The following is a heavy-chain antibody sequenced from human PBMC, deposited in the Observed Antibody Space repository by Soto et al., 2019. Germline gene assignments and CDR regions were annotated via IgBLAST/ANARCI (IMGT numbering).Heavy chain of an antibody. Sequence: SETLARTCTVSDGSISSGGYYWIWIRQTPGKGLEWIGYIYYIGSTYYNPSVKSRVTMSVDTSKNQFSLKLSSVTAADTAVYCCARGYTYFDYWGQGTPVTVSS. CDR1: DGSISSGGYY. J-gene: IGHJ4*02. CDR3: ARGYTYFDY. V-gene: IGHV4-30-4*01. CDR2: IYYIGST. D-gene: IGHD6-13*01.